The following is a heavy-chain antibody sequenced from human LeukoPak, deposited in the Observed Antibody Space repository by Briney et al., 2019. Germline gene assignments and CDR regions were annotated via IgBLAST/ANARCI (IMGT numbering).Heavy chain of an antibody. Sequence: PGGSLRLSCVASGFTFSSNWMSWVRQAPGKGLEWVANIKQDGSEKYYVDSVKGRFTISRDNAKKSLYLRMNSLRAEDTAVYYCATVRYLEFWGQGILVTVSS. J-gene: IGHJ4*02. CDR2: IKQDGSEK. V-gene: IGHV3-7*01. CDR3: ATVRYLEF. D-gene: IGHD3-3*01. CDR1: GFTFSSNW.